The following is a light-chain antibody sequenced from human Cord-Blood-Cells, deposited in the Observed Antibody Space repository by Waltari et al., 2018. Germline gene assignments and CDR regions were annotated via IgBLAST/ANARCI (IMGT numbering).Light chain of an antibody. CDR1: SSDVGSYNL. V-gene: IGLV2-23*01. Sequence: QSALTQPASVSGSPGQSNTISCTGTSSDVGSYNLVSWYQQHPGKAPKLMIYEGSKRPSGVSNRFSGSKSGNTASLTIAGLQAEDEDDYYCCSYAGRSTYVFGTGTKVTVL. J-gene: IGLJ1*01. CDR2: EGS. CDR3: CSYAGRSTYV.